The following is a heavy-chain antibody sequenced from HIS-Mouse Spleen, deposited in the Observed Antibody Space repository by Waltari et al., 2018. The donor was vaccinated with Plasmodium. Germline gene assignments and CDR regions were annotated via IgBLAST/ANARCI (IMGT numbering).Heavy chain of an antibody. CDR2: IYYSGST. D-gene: IGHD3-3*01. CDR1: GGSISSSSYY. V-gene: IGHV4-39*01. CDR3: ARQLAYYDFWSGYSRGYYFDY. J-gene: IGHJ4*02. Sequence: QLQLQESGPGLVKPSETLSLTCTVSGGSISSSSYYWGWIRQPPGKGLEWIGSIYYSGSTYYHPSLKSRVTISVDTSKNQFSLKLSSVTAADTAVYYCARQLAYYDFWSGYSRGYYFDYWGQGTLVTVSS.